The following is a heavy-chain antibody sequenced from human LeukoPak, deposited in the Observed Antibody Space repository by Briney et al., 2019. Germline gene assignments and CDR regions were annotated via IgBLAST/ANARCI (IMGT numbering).Heavy chain of an antibody. CDR2: ISSGDYAN. CDR1: GYIFTSYW. D-gene: IGHD4-23*01. Sequence: GAPLKISCKGSGYIFTSYWIGWVRQMPGKGLEWIGIISSGDYANSYSPSFESQVIISADKSISTAYLQWSSLKASDTAMYYCARMGAYGGNGYYFDYWGQGTLVTVSS. V-gene: IGHV5-51*01. CDR3: ARMGAYGGNGYYFDY. J-gene: IGHJ4*02.